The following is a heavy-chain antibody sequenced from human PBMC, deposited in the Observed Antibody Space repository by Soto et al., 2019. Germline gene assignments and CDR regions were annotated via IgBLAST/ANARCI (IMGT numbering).Heavy chain of an antibody. Sequence: ASVKVSCKASGYTFTGYYMHWVRQAPGQGLEWMGWINPNSGGTNYAQKFQGWVTMTRDTSISTAYMELSRLRSDDTAVYYCARDQYIAAAGHQHSSSAMSAFGIWGQGTMVTVS. J-gene: IGHJ3*02. D-gene: IGHD6-13*01. CDR1: GYTFTGYY. CDR3: ARDQYIAAAGHQHSSSAMSAFGI. V-gene: IGHV1-2*04. CDR2: INPNSGGT.